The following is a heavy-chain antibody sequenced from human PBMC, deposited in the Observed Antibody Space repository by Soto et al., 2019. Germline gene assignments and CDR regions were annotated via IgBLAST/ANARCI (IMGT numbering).Heavy chain of an antibody. CDR2: LSSTGTTI. J-gene: IGHJ3*02. Sequence: GSLRLSCAGSGFPFSNFQMNWVREAPGKGLEWISYLSSTGTTIYYADSVKGRFTFSRDNAKGSVSLQMNGLRAEDTAIYYCVGNFGYSVSAFDIWGQGTMVTV. CDR1: GFPFSNFQ. D-gene: IGHD2-15*01. CDR3: VGNFGYSVSAFDI. V-gene: IGHV3-48*03.